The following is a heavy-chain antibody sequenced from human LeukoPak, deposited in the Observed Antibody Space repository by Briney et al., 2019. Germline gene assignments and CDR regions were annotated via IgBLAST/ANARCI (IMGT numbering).Heavy chain of an antibody. CDR2: IKQDGSEK. V-gene: IGHV3-7*01. J-gene: IGHJ4*02. CDR3: ARSAGNRIAAAGY. D-gene: IGHD6-13*01. CDR1: GFTFSSYW. Sequence: GGSLRLSCAASGFTFSSYWMTGVAQAPGKGRKWVANIKQDGSEKYYVDSVKGRFTISRDNAKNSLYLQMNSLRAEDTAVYYCARSAGNRIAAAGYWGQGTLVTVSS.